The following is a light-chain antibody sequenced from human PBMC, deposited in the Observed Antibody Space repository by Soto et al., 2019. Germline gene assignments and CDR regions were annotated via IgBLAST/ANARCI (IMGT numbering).Light chain of an antibody. CDR2: AVS. CDR3: SSYTSDSSYV. J-gene: IGLJ1*01. Sequence: QSALTQPASVSGSPGQSITISCSGTSSDIGAYDLVSWYQQHPGKAPQLMIYAVSNRPSGVSNRFSASKSGNTASLFISGLQAEDEADYYCSSYTSDSSYVFGSGTRSPS. CDR1: SSDIGAYDL. V-gene: IGLV2-14*01.